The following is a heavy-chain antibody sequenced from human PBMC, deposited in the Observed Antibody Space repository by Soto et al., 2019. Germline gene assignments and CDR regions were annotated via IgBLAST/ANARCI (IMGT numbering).Heavy chain of an antibody. J-gene: IGHJ6*02. Sequence: EVQLEESGGGLVKPGGSLRLSCVASEFTFSVYSMNWVRQAPGKGLEWVSSISSGSSNIYYADSVKGRFTISRDNYKSSLFLHMNSLRVDDTAVYYCAIDRFKIRGGYYHYYGMDVWGQGTMVTVSS. CDR2: ISSGSSNI. CDR3: AIDRFKIRGGYYHYYGMDV. V-gene: IGHV3-21*02. CDR1: EFTFSVYS. D-gene: IGHD3-10*01.